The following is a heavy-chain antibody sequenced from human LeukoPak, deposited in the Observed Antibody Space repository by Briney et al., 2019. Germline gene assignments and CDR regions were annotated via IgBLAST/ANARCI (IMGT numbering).Heavy chain of an antibody. V-gene: IGHV3-11*04. CDR1: GGSFSGYY. CDR3: AELGITMIGGV. CDR2: ISSSGSTI. D-gene: IGHD3-10*02. J-gene: IGHJ6*04. Sequence: LSLTCAVYGGSFSGYYWSGIRQAPGKGLEWVSYISSSGSTIYYADSVKGRFPISRDNAKNSLYLQMNSLRAEDTAVYYCAELGITMIGGVWGKGTTVTISS.